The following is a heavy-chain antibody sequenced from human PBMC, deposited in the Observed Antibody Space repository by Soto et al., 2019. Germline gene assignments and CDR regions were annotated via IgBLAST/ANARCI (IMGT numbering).Heavy chain of an antibody. V-gene: IGHV1-18*01. J-gene: IGHJ6*02. D-gene: IGHD3-10*01. CDR2: ISDYNGNT. Sequence: QVQLVQSGAEVKKPGASVKVSCKTSGYTFNHYGISWVRQAPGQGLEWMGWISDYNGNTNYPQKFQGRVTMTTDIATKTVYMVLTSLRSDDTAVYYCARDGYYGSGSYGMDVWGRGTTVSVSS. CDR3: ARDGYYGSGSYGMDV. CDR1: GYTFNHYG.